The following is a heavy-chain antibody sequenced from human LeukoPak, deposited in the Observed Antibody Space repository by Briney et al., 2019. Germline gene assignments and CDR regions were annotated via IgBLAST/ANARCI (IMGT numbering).Heavy chain of an antibody. CDR1: GFTFSSYS. J-gene: IGHJ6*03. D-gene: IGHD3-10*01. CDR3: ARDGDYYGSGSLVYYMDV. V-gene: IGHV3-21*01. CDR2: ISSSSSYI. Sequence: GGSLRLSCAASGFTFSSYSMKWVRQAPGKGLEWVSSISSSSSYIYYADSVKGRFTISRDNAKNSLYLQMNSLRAEDTAVYYCARDGDYYGSGSLVYYMDVWGKGTTVTVSS.